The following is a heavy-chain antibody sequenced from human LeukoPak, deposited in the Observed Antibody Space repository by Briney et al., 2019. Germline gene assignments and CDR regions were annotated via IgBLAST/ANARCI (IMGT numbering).Heavy chain of an antibody. V-gene: IGHV3-7*04. J-gene: IGHJ4*02. CDR3: ARYGSIAEAGTFDS. Sequence: GESLKICCKGSGYSFTTYWIGGVRQMPGKGLEWVANVKQDGSEKYYVDSVKGRFTISRDNAKNSLYLKMNSLRAEDTAVYYCARYGSIAEAGTFDSWGQGTLVTVSS. CDR2: VKQDGSEK. CDR1: GYSFTTYW. D-gene: IGHD6-13*01.